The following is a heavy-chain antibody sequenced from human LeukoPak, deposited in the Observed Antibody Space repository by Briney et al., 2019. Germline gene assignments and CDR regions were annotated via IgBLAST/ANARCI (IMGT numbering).Heavy chain of an antibody. V-gene: IGHV4-59*01. D-gene: IGHD3-22*01. CDR3: ARVRNYYDTSGYHALDS. Sequence: SETLSLTCTVSGGSISSYYWTWIRQPPGKGLEWIGYIYYSGGTNYNPSLKSRVTISVDTSKNQFSLRLSSVTAADTAVYYCARVRNYYDTSGYHALDSWGQGTLVTVSS. J-gene: IGHJ4*02. CDR2: IYYSGGT. CDR1: GGSISSYY.